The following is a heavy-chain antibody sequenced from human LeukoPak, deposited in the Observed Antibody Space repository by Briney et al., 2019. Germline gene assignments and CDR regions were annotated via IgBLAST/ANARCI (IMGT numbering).Heavy chain of an antibody. CDR2: INHSEST. CDR3: ARLCDDTSTFYPGDEAFDI. D-gene: IGHD2-2*01. V-gene: IGHV4-34*01. Sequence: SETLSLTCAVYGGSFSGYYWSWIRQPPGKGLEWIGDINHSESTNYNPSLKSRVTISVDTSKNQFSLKLRSVTAADTAVYFCARLCDDTSTFYPGDEAFDIWGQGTMVTVSS. J-gene: IGHJ3*02. CDR1: GGSFSGYY.